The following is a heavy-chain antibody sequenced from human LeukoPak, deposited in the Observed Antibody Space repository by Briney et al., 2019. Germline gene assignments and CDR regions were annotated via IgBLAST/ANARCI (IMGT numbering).Heavy chain of an antibody. V-gene: IGHV3-23*01. D-gene: IGHD3-3*01. CDR2: ISGSGGST. Sequence: LSGGSLRLSCAASGFTFSSYAMSWVRQAPGKGLEWVSAISGSGGSTYYADSVKGRFTISRDNSKNTLYLQMNSLRAEDTAVYYCAKDQLFHYDFWSGYYASDYGMDVWGQGTTVTVSS. CDR1: GFTFSSYA. J-gene: IGHJ6*02. CDR3: AKDQLFHYDFWSGYYASDYGMDV.